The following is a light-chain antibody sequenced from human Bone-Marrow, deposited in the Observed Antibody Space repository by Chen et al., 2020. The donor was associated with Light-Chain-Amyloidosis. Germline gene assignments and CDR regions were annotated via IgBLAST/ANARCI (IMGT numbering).Light chain of an antibody. CDR2: GSS. V-gene: IGKV3-20*01. CDR3: QQYGTSPLT. Sequence: IVLTQSPGTLSLSPGEGANLSCRASQTISSNYLTWYQQKLGQAPRLLLYGSSSRATGIPDRFTGSGSGTDFTLTINRLEPEDFAMYYCQQYGTSPLTFGRGTKVEIK. J-gene: IGKJ4*01. CDR1: QTISSNY.